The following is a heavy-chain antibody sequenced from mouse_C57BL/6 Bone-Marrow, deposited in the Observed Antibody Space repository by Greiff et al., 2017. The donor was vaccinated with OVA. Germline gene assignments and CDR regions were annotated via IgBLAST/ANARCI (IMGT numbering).Heavy chain of an antibody. Sequence: EVKVVESGGGLVQPGGSMKLSCVASGFTFSNYWMNWVRQSPEKGLEWVAQIRLKSDNYATHYAEAVKGRFTISRDDSKSSVYLQMNNLRAEDTGIYYCTGGRLRRVFAYWGQGTLVTVSA. D-gene: IGHD2-2*01. CDR2: IRLKSDNYAT. CDR3: TGGRLRRVFAY. CDR1: GFTFSNYW. J-gene: IGHJ3*01. V-gene: IGHV6-3*01.